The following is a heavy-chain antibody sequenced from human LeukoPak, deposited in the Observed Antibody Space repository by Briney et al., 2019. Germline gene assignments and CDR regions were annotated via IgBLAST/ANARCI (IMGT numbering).Heavy chain of an antibody. CDR1: GGTFSSYA. CDR3: ARDLIGGIVGATDDAFDI. J-gene: IGHJ3*02. CDR2: IIPIFGTA. Sequence: SVKVSCKASGGTFSSYAISWVRQAPGQGLEWMGGIIPIFGTANYAQKFQGRVTITADKSTSTAYMELSSLRSEDTAVYYCARDLIGGIVGATDDAFDIWGQGTMVTVSS. V-gene: IGHV1-69*06. D-gene: IGHD1-26*01.